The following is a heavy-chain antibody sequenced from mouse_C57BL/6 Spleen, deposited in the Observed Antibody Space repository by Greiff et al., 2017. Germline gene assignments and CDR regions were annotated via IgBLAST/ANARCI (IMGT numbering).Heavy chain of an antibody. CDR3: ARSGATASPDY. CDR1: GYAFTNYL. Sequence: QVQLQQSGAELVRPGTSVKVSCKASGYAFTNYLIEWVKQRPGQGLEWIGVINPGSGGTNYNEKFKGKATMTADKSSSPAYLQLSSLTSEDSAVDFCARSGATASPDYWGQGTTLTVSS. D-gene: IGHD1-2*01. J-gene: IGHJ2*01. CDR2: INPGSGGT. V-gene: IGHV1-54*01.